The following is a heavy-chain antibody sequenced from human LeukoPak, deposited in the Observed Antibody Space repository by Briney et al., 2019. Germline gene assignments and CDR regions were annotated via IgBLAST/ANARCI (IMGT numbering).Heavy chain of an antibody. D-gene: IGHD3-10*01. J-gene: IGHJ4*02. Sequence: GGSLRLSCAASGFTFSSYGMHWVRQAPGKGLEWVAFIRYDGSNKYYADSVKGRFTISRDNSKNTLYLQMNSLRAEDTAVYYCAKDGIPKNHYGSGSYGDYWGQGTLVTVSS. CDR3: AKDGIPKNHYGSGSYGDY. V-gene: IGHV3-30*02. CDR2: IRYDGSNK. CDR1: GFTFSSYG.